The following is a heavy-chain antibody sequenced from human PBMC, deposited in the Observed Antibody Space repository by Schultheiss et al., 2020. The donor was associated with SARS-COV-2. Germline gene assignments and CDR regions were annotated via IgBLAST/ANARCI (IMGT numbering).Heavy chain of an antibody. D-gene: IGHD4-17*01. CDR1: GGSISSYY. Sequence: SETLSLTCTVSGGSISSYYWSWIRQPPGKGLEWIGYIYYSGSTNYNPSLKSRVTISVDTSKNQFSLKLSSVTAADTAVYYCARVTTVTSNWFDPWGQGTLVTVSS. CDR3: ARVTTVTSNWFDP. V-gene: IGHV4-59*08. J-gene: IGHJ5*02. CDR2: IYYSGST.